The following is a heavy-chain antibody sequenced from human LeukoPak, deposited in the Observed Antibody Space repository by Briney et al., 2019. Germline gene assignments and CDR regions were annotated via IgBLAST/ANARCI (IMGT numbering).Heavy chain of an antibody. D-gene: IGHD2-15*01. CDR3: ARGRYCSADICSGGDAFDI. J-gene: IGHJ3*02. Sequence: SETLSLTCAVYGGSFSGYLWTWIRQPPGKGLEWIGEINHSGSTNYNPSLKSRVTISVDTSNNQFSLKLSSVTAADTAVYYCARGRYCSADICSGGDAFDIWGQGTMVSVSS. CDR2: INHSGST. CDR1: GGSFSGYL. V-gene: IGHV4-34*01.